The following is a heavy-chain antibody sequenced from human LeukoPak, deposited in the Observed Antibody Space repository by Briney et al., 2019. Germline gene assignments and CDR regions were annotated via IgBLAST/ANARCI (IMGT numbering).Heavy chain of an antibody. J-gene: IGHJ6*02. V-gene: IGHV3-33*01. CDR3: ARDGIKEAYYYYYGMDV. D-gene: IGHD1-26*01. CDR2: IWYDGSNK. Sequence: PGGSLRLSCAASGFTISSYGMHWVRQAPGKGLEWVAVIWYDGSNKYYADSVKGRFTISRDNSKNTLYLQMNSLRAEDTAVYYCARDGIKEAYYYYYGMDVWGQGTTVTVSS. CDR1: GFTISSYG.